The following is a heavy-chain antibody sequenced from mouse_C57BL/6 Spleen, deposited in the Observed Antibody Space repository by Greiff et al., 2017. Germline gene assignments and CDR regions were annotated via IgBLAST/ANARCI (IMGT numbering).Heavy chain of an antibody. CDR1: GFSLTSYG. J-gene: IGHJ4*01. V-gene: IGHV2-2*01. D-gene: IGHD2-1*01. CDR2: IWSGGST. Sequence: VQLVESGPGLVQPSQSLSITCTVSGFSLTSYGVHWVRQSPGKGLEWLGVIWSGGSTDYNAAFISRLSISKDNSKSQVFFKMNSLQADDTAIYYCARVYYLYAMDYWGQGTSVTVSS. CDR3: ARVYYLYAMDY.